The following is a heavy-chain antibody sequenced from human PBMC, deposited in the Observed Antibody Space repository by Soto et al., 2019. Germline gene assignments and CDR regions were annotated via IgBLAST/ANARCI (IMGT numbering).Heavy chain of an antibody. V-gene: IGHV4-31*03. J-gene: IGHJ4*02. CDR3: ARFEDSAYYGLFDA. Sequence: PXETLSLPCTVCWGSISSVCYDWSWIRQHPGKGLEWIGYIHHSGSTYYNPSLRNRVTISVDLSKNQFSLKLTSVTAADTAVYYCARFEDSAYYGLFDAWGQGTLVTVSS. D-gene: IGHD3-22*01. CDR2: IHHSGST. CDR1: WGSISSVCYD.